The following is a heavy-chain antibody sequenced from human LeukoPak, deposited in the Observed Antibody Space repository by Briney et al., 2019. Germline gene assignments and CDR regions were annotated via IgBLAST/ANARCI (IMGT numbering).Heavy chain of an antibody. V-gene: IGHV4-4*09. CDR3: ARHQRVGSSEFDY. CDR1: GGSISSYY. D-gene: IGHD6-6*01. J-gene: IGHJ4*02. Sequence: PSETLSLTCTVSGGSISSYYWCWIRQPPGKGLEWIGYIYTSGSTNYNPSLKSRVTISVDTSKNQFSLKLSSVTAADTAVYYCARHQRVGSSEFDYWGQGTLVTVSS. CDR2: IYTSGST.